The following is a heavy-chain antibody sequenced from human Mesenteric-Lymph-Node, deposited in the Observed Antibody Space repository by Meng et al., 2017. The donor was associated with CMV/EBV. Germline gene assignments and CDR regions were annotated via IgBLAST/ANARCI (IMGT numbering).Heavy chain of an antibody. CDR1: GFTFSSYA. V-gene: IGHV3-7*01. CDR2: IKEDGSEK. J-gene: IGHJ4*02. D-gene: IGHD5/OR15-5a*01. CDR3: ARSSYSLSSGGDY. Sequence: GGSLRLSCAASGFTFSSYAMDWVRQAPGKGLEWVANIKEDGSEKYYVDSVKGRFTISRDNAKNSLYLQMNSLRAEDTAVYYCARSSYSLSSGGDYWGQGTLVTVSS.